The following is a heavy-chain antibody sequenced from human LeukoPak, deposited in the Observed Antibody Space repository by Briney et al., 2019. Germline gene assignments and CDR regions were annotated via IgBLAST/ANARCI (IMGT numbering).Heavy chain of an antibody. CDR2: INHSGST. Sequence: SETLSLTCAVYGGSFSGYYWSWIRQPPGKGLEWIGEINHSGSTNYNPSLKSRVTISVDTSKNQFSLKLSSVSAADTAVYYCARSRWFGELDYWGQGMLVTVSS. CDR3: ARSRWFGELDY. V-gene: IGHV4-34*01. J-gene: IGHJ4*02. CDR1: GGSFSGYY. D-gene: IGHD3-10*01.